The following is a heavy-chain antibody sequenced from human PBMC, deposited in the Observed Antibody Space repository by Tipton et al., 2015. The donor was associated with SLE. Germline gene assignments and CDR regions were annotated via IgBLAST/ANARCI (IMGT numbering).Heavy chain of an antibody. CDR1: GFTFSSYG. D-gene: IGHD1-1*01. CDR2: ISYDGSNK. Sequence: QLVQSGGGVVQPGRSLRLSCAASGFTFSSYGMHWVRQAPGKGLEWVAVISYDGSNKYYADSVKGRFTISRDNSKNTLYLQMNSLRAEDTAVYYCARDPGYPYYFDYWGQGTLVTVSS. J-gene: IGHJ4*02. V-gene: IGHV3-30*03. CDR3: ARDPGYPYYFDY.